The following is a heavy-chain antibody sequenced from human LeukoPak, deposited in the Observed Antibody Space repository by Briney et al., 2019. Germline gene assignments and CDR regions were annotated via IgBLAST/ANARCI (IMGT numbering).Heavy chain of an antibody. D-gene: IGHD6-19*01. Sequence: PSETLSLTCTVSGGSISSYYWSWIRQPPGKGLGWIGYIYYSGSTNYNPSLKSRVTISVDTSKIQFSLKLSSVTAADTAVYYCARLERSGWYVGWFDPWGQGTLVTVSS. CDR1: GGSISSYY. J-gene: IGHJ5*02. CDR2: IYYSGST. CDR3: ARLERSGWYVGWFDP. V-gene: IGHV4-59*08.